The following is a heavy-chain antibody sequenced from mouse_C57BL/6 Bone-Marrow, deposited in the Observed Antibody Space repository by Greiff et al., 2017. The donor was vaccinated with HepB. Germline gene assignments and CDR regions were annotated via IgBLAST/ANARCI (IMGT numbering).Heavy chain of an antibody. CDR1: GYTFTSYW. CDR3: ARERGTAQASYAMDY. V-gene: IGHV1-72*01. Sequence: QVQLKQPGAELVKPGASVKLSCKASGYTFTSYWMHWVKQRPGRGLEWIGRIDPNSGGTKYNEKFKSKATLTVDKPSSTAYMQLSSLTSEDSAVYYCARERGTAQASYAMDYWGQGTSVTVSS. D-gene: IGHD3-2*02. J-gene: IGHJ4*01. CDR2: IDPNSGGT.